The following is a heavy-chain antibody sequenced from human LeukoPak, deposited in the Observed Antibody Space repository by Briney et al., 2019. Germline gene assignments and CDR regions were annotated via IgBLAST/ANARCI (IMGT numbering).Heavy chain of an antibody. D-gene: IGHD2-21*02. J-gene: IGHJ3*01. V-gene: IGHV3-23*01. CDR3: AKDPDAYCGGDCSD. CDR1: GFTFSSYR. Sequence: PGGSLRLSCAASGFTFSSYRMNWVRQAPGKGLEWVSAISGSGGSTYYADSVKGRFTISSDNSKNTLYLQMNSLRAENTAVYYCAKDPDAYCGGDCSDWGQGTMVTVSS. CDR2: ISGSGGST.